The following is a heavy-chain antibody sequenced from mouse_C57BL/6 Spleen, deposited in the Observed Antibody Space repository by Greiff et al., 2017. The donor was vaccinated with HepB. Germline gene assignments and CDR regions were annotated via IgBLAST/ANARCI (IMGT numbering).Heavy chain of an antibody. Sequence: VQLQQSGAELVRPGASVKLSCTASGFNIKDDYMHWVKQRPEQGLEWIGWIDPENGDTEYASKFQGKATITADTSSNTAYLQLSSLTSEDTAVYYCAYDYAEFAYWGQGTLITVSA. V-gene: IGHV14-4*01. CDR3: AYDYAEFAY. J-gene: IGHJ3*01. D-gene: IGHD2-4*01. CDR2: IDPENGDT. CDR1: GFNIKDDY.